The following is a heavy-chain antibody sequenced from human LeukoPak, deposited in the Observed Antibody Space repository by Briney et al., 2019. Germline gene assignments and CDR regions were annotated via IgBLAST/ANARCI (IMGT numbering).Heavy chain of an antibody. J-gene: IGHJ4*02. D-gene: IGHD3-3*01. V-gene: IGHV4-61*02. Sequence: PSETLSLTCTVSGGSISSGSYYWGWIRQPAGKGPEWIGRIYTSGSTNYNPSLKSRVTISVDTSKNQFSLKLSSVTAADTAVYYCAREKPPTIFGVARDYWGQGTLVTVSS. CDR2: IYTSGST. CDR1: GGSISSGSYY. CDR3: AREKPPTIFGVARDY.